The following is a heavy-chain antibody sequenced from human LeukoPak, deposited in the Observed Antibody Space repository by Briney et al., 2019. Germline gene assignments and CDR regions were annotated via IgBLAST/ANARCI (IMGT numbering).Heavy chain of an antibody. CDR3: ARQSARVTTGYYYYYYIDV. CDR1: GGTFRSYA. CDR2: IIPILGTA. J-gene: IGHJ6*03. D-gene: IGHD4-17*01. V-gene: IGHV1-69*13. Sequence: GASVKVSCKASGGTFRSYAISWVRQAPGQGLEWMGGIIPILGTANYAQKFQGRVTITVDESTSTAYMELSSLRSEDTAVYYCARQSARVTTGYYYYYYIDVWGKGTTVTVS.